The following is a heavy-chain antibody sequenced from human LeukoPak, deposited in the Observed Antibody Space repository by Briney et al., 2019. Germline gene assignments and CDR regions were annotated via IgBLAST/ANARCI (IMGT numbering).Heavy chain of an antibody. D-gene: IGHD5-12*01. CDR3: ARGSSGYEPFDY. Sequence: SVKVSCKASGGTFSSYAISWVRQAPGQGLEWMGRITPILGIANYAQKFQGRVTITADKSTSTAYMELSSLRSEDTAVYYCARGSSGYEPFDYWGQGTLVTVSS. V-gene: IGHV1-69*04. CDR2: ITPILGIA. J-gene: IGHJ4*02. CDR1: GGTFSSYA.